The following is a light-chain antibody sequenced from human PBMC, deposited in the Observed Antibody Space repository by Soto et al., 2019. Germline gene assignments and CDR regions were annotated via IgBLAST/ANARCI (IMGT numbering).Light chain of an antibody. CDR2: DTS. V-gene: IGLV7-46*01. J-gene: IGLJ7*01. CDR1: TGAVTSGHY. CDR3: LLSYSGARLSV. Sequence: QTVVTQEPSLTVSPGGTVTLTCGSSTGAVTSGHYPYWFQQKPGQAPRTLIYDTSNRHSWTPARFSGSLLGGKAALTLSGAQPEDEADYCCLLSYSGARLSVFGGGTQLTVL.